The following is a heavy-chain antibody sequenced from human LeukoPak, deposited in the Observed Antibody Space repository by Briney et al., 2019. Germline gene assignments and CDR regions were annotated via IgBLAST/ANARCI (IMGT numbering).Heavy chain of an antibody. CDR3: AKDSGYSIGEYFQH. CDR1: GFTLDDYA. J-gene: IGHJ1*01. V-gene: IGHV3-9*01. Sequence: PGGSLRLSCAAPGFTLDDYAMHWVRQAPGKGLGWVSGISWNSGSIGYADSVKGRFTISRDNAKNSLYLQMNSLRAEDTALYYCAKDSGYSIGEYFQHWGQGTLVTVSS. D-gene: IGHD3-22*01. CDR2: ISWNSGSI.